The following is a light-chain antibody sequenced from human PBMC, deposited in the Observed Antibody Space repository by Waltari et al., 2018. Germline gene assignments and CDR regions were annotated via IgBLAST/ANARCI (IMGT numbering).Light chain of an antibody. CDR1: SSDIGINI. V-gene: IGLV1-44*01. CDR2: NNN. J-gene: IGLJ2*01. CDR3: AAWDDSQNGVV. Sequence: QSVLTQPPSASGTPGQRVTISCSGSSSDIGINIVNWYQQLPGTAPKPLIYNNNQRPSGVPDRVSGSKSCTSASLAISGLQSEDEATYYCAAWDDSQNGVVFGGGTKLTV.